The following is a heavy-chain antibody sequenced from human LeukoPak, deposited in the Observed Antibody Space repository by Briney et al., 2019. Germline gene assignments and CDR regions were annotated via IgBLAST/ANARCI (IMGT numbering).Heavy chain of an antibody. Sequence: SETLSLTCAVYGGSFSGYYWSWIRQPPGKGLEWIGEINHSGSTNYNPSLKSRVTISVDTSKNQFSLKLSSVTAADTAVYYCASRRKNGYYYDSSGYFNWGQGTLVTVSS. D-gene: IGHD3-22*01. CDR1: GGSFSGYY. J-gene: IGHJ1*01. V-gene: IGHV4-34*01. CDR2: INHSGST. CDR3: ASRRKNGYYYDSSGYFN.